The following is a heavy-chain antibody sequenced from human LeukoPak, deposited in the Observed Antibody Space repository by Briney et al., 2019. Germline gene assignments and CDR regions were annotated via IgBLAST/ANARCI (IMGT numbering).Heavy chain of an antibody. D-gene: IGHD3-22*01. Sequence: SETLSLTCTVSGGSISSSTYYWGWIRQPPGKGLEWIGSIYYSGSTYYNPSLKSRVTISVDTSKNQFSLKLSSVTAADTAVYYCAREVYDSSCNAFDIWGQGTMVTVSS. CDR2: IYYSGST. CDR3: AREVYDSSCNAFDI. J-gene: IGHJ3*02. CDR1: GGSISSSTYY. V-gene: IGHV4-39*07.